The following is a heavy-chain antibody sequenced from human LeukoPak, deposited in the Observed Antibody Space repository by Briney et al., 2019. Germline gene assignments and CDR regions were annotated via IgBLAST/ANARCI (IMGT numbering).Heavy chain of an antibody. J-gene: IGHJ1*01. V-gene: IGHV4-34*01. Sequence: SSETLSHTCAVYGGSFSGYYWSWIRRPPGKGLEWIGEINHSGSTNYNPSLKSRVTISVDTSKNQFSLKLSSVTAADTAVYYCARHRYSQHWGQGTLVTVSS. CDR3: ARHRYSQH. CDR2: INHSGST. CDR1: GGSFSGYY.